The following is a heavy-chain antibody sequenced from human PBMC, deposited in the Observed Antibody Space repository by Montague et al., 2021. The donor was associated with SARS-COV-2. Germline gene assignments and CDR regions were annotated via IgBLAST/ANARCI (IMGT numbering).Heavy chain of an antibody. CDR3: ASRGGGEVLARFMYWYFDV. D-gene: IGHD5-12*01. CDR1: GGSINNYY. Sequence: SETLSLTCSVSGGSINNYYWSWVQQSPGKGLEWIGYIYYSGSVTTNYTPSLKSRVSICVATSENQFSLKLTSVTDAGTAVYYCASRGGGEVLARFMYWYFDVWGRGTLVTVSS. V-gene: IGHV4-59*13. J-gene: IGHJ2*01. CDR2: IYYSGSVTT.